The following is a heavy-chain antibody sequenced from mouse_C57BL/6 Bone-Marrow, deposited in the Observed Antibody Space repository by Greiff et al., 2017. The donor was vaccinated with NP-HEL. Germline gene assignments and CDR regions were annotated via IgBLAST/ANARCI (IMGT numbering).Heavy chain of an antibody. D-gene: IGHD2-3*01. V-gene: IGHV1-15*01. CDR2: IDPETGGT. J-gene: IGHJ3*01. CDR1: GYTFTDYE. Sequence: VQLQQSGAELVRPGASVTLSCKASGYTFTDYEMHWVKQTPVHGLEWIGAIDPETGGTAYNQKFKGKAILTADKSSSTAYMELRSLTSEDSAVYYCTRLRWLHAWFAYWGQGTLVTVSA. CDR3: TRLRWLHAWFAY.